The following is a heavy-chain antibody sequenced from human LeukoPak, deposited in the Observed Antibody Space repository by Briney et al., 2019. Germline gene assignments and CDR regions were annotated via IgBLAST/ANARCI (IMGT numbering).Heavy chain of an antibody. CDR2: ISSSSSYI. Sequence: GTLSLTCAVSGGSISSSNWWSWVRQAPGKGLEWVSSISSSSSYIYYADSVKGRFTISRDNAKNSLYLQMNSLRAEDTAVYYCARLTWSGYYLDYWGQGTLVTVSS. V-gene: IGHV3-21*01. CDR3: ARLTWSGYYLDY. J-gene: IGHJ4*02. CDR1: GGSISSSN. D-gene: IGHD3-3*01.